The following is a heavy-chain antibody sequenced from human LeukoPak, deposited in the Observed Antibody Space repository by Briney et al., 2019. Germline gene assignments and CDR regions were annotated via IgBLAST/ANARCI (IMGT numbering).Heavy chain of an antibody. D-gene: IGHD1-26*01. CDR3: ARHQQGVGAIIDY. CDR1: GGSISSSSYY. Sequence: ASETLSLTCPVSGGSISSSSYYWGWIRQPPGKGLEWIGSIYYSGSTYYNPSLKSRVTISVDTSKNQFSLKLSSVTAADTAVYYCARHQQGVGAIIDYWGQGTLVTVSS. CDR2: IYYSGST. J-gene: IGHJ4*02. V-gene: IGHV4-39*01.